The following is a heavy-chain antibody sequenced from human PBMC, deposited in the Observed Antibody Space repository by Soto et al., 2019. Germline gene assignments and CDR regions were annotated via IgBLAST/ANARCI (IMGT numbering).Heavy chain of an antibody. J-gene: IGHJ6*02. Sequence: SETLSLTCTVSGDSIISYYWSWIRQPTGKGLEWIGSMSQSGRTAYNPSLKSRVTISEDTSKNEFSLRLTSVTAADTGVYYCARLNGYCLRTNCHGYYGMDVWGQGTTVTVSS. CDR1: GDSIISYY. D-gene: IGHD2-2*03. CDR3: ARLNGYCLRTNCHGYYGMDV. V-gene: IGHV4-39*01. CDR2: MSQSGRT.